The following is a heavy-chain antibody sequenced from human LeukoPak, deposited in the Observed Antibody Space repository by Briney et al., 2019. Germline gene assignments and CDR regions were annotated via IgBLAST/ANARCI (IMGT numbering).Heavy chain of an antibody. J-gene: IGHJ4*02. V-gene: IGHV4-59*01. D-gene: IGHD4-17*01. CDR2: IYHSGST. CDR1: GASIRNYY. CDR3: ARGGMTTILDY. Sequence: SETLSLTCTVSGASIRNYYWSWSRQPPGKGLEWIGYIYHSGSTTYHPSLKSQVTISVDTSKSQFSLKLSSVTAADTAMYYCARGGMTTILDYWGRGTLVTVSS.